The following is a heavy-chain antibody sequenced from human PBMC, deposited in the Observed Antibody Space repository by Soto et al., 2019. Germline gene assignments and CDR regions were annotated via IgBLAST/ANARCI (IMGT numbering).Heavy chain of an antibody. V-gene: IGHV3-33*01. J-gene: IGHJ4*02. CDR2: IWNDGSKI. Sequence: QVPLVESGGGVVQPGRPLRLSCATSGFLFSSHGYHWVRQAPGKGLERVGAIWNDGSKIYYADSEKGRFTISRDDSKNTLYLQMNCRSTEYTAVYHCARDDALTVLNFWGQGTLVTVSS. CDR3: ARDDALTVLNF. CDR1: GFLFSSHG. D-gene: IGHD7-27*01.